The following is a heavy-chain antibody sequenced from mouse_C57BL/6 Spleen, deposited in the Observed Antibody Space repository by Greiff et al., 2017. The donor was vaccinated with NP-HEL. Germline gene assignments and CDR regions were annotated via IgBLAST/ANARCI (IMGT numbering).Heavy chain of an antibody. J-gene: IGHJ2*01. Sequence: VQLQQPGAELVKPGASVKMSCKASGYTFTSYWITWVKQRPGQGLEWIGDIYPGSGSTNYNEKFKSKATLTVDASSSTAYMQLSSLTSEDSAVYYCARIGYDYDVHYWGQGTTLTVSS. CDR2: IYPGSGST. CDR1: GYTFTSYW. V-gene: IGHV1-55*01. CDR3: ARIGYDYDVHY. D-gene: IGHD2-4*01.